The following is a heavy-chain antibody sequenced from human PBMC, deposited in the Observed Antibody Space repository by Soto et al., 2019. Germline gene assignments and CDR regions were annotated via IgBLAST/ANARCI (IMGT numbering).Heavy chain of an antibody. V-gene: IGHV4-61*01. CDR2: VYHTGRT. Sequence: PSETLSLTCTVSGGSFKSGSYSWGWIRQPPGKGLEWIGYVYHTGRTSYNPSLKSRVSISMDTSKNQFSLNLDSVTAADTAVYYCAREGQHYYGSGSYYNGYNWFDPWGQGTLVTVSS. CDR3: AREGQHYYGSGSYYNGYNWFDP. CDR1: GGSFKSGSYS. D-gene: IGHD3-10*01. J-gene: IGHJ5*02.